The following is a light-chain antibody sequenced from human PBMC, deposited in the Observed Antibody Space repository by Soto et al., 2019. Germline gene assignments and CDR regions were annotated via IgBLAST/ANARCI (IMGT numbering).Light chain of an antibody. CDR3: SSYAGSNSYV. CDR2: EVS. V-gene: IGLV2-8*01. J-gene: IGLJ1*01. CDR1: SSDVGGYNY. Sequence: QSVLTQPPSASGSPGQSVTISCTGTSSDVGGYNYVSWYQQHPGKAPKLMIYEVSKRPSGVHDRFSGSKSGNTASLTVSGLRAEDEADYYCSSYAGSNSYVFGTGTKVTVL.